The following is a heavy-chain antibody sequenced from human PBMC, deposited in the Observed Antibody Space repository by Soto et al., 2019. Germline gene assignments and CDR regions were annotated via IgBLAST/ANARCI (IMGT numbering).Heavy chain of an antibody. CDR3: ARGLHCTNGVCHPFDY. V-gene: IGHV1-8*01. CDR1: GYTFTSYD. D-gene: IGHD2-8*01. Sequence: QVQLVQSGAEVKKPGASVKVSCKASGYTFTSYDINWVRQATGQGLEWMGWMNPNSGNTGYAQKFQGRVTMTRNTSISTAYMELNSLRSEDTAVYYCARGLHCTNGVCHPFDYWGQGTLVTVSS. CDR2: MNPNSGNT. J-gene: IGHJ4*02.